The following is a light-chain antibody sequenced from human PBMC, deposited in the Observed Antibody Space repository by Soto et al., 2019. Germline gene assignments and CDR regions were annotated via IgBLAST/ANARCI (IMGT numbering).Light chain of an antibody. J-gene: IGKJ3*01. CDR1: QSVRSN. CDR2: GAS. CDR3: HQYNNWPSFT. Sequence: EIVMTHSPATLSVSPGERAILSCRASQSVRSNLAWYQQKPGQAPRLLIYGASTRATGIPVRFSGSGSGTEFTLTISSLQSEDFAVYYCHQYNNWPSFTFGPGTKVDIK. V-gene: IGKV3-15*01.